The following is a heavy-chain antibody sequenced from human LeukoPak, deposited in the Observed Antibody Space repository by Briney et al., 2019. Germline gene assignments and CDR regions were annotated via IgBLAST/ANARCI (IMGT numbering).Heavy chain of an antibody. CDR2: IYSGGST. J-gene: IGHJ4*02. Sequence: GGSLRLSCAASGFTVSSNYMNWARQAPGKGLEWVSVIYSGGSTYYADSVKGRFIISRDNSKNTLYLQMNSLRAEDTAMYYCARGGRYYFDYWGQGTLVTVSS. CDR1: GFTVSSNY. CDR3: ARGGRYYFDY. V-gene: IGHV3-66*01.